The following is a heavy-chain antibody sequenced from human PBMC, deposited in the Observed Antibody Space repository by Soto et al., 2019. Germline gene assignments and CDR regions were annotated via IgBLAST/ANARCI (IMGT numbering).Heavy chain of an antibody. D-gene: IGHD3-3*01. J-gene: IGHJ6*03. CDR2: IWYDGSNK. V-gene: IGHV3-33*01. Sequence: GGSLRLSCAASGFTFSSYGMHWVRQAPGKGLEWVAVIWYDGSNKYYADSVKGRFTISRDNSKNTLYLQMNSLRAEDTAVYYCASAQYDFWSGYYSYYYMDVWGKGTTVTVSS. CDR3: ASAQYDFWSGYYSYYYMDV. CDR1: GFTFSSYG.